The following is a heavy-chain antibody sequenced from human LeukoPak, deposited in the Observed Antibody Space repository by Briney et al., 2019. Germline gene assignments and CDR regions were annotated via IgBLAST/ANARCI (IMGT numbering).Heavy chain of an antibody. CDR3: ARDPSFLWPPYCSSTSCRYSGAFDI. V-gene: IGHV4-4*07. CDR1: GGSISSYY. J-gene: IGHJ3*02. Sequence: SETLSLTCTVSGGSISSYYWSWIRQPAGKGLEWIGRIYTSGSTNYNPSLKSRVTMSVDTSKNQFSLKLSSVTAADTAVYYCARDPSFLWPPYCSSTSCRYSGAFDIWGQGTMVTVSS. D-gene: IGHD2-2*01. CDR2: IYTSGST.